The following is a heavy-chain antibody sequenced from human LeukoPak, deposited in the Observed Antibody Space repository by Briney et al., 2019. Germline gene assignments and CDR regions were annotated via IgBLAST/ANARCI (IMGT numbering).Heavy chain of an antibody. CDR1: AFTFSSYW. Sequence: GGSLRLSCAASAFTFSSYWMSWVRQAPGKGLEWVANIRQDGSDKYYVDSVKGRFTISRDNAKNSLYLQMNSLRAEDTAVYYCAREGDASANFDYWGQGTLVTVSS. J-gene: IGHJ4*02. CDR3: AREGDASANFDY. V-gene: IGHV3-7*01. CDR2: IRQDGSDK. D-gene: IGHD3-16*01.